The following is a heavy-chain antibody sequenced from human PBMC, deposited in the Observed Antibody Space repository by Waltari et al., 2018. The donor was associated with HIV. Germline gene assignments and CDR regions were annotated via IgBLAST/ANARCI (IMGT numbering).Heavy chain of an antibody. D-gene: IGHD5-12*01. CDR3: ARDPGGYDQGYFDY. Sequence: QVQLVQSGAEVKKPGSSVKVSCKASVGTFSSYALSWVRQAPGKGLEWMGGIIPIFGTANYAQKFQGRVTITADESTSTAYMELSSLRSEDTAVYYCARDPGGYDQGYFDYWGQGTLVTVSS. CDR2: IIPIFGTA. CDR1: VGTFSSYA. J-gene: IGHJ4*02. V-gene: IGHV1-69*01.